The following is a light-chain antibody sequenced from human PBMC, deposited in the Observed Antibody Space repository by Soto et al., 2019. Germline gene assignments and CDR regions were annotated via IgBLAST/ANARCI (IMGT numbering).Light chain of an antibody. V-gene: IGKV3-20*01. CDR1: QSVSSSY. Sequence: EIVLTQSPGTLSLSPGERATLSCRASQSVSSSYLAWYQQKPGQAPRLLIYGASSRATGIPDRFSGSGSGTDFTLIISRLEPEDFAVYYCQQYCSSPLYTFGQGTKLEIK. CDR2: GAS. J-gene: IGKJ2*01. CDR3: QQYCSSPLYT.